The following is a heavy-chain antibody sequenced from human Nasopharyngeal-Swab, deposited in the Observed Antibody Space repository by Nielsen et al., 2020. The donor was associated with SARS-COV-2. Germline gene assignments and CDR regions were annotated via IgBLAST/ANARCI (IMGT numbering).Heavy chain of an antibody. J-gene: IGHJ4*02. CDR3: AKEDGIVGPTRDFGAY. D-gene: IGHD1-26*01. Sequence: WIRQPPGKGLEWVSAISGSGGSTYYADSVKGRFTISRDNSKNTLYLQMNSLRAEDTAVYYCAKEDGIVGPTRDFGAYWGQGTLVTVSS. V-gene: IGHV3-23*01. CDR2: ISGSGGST.